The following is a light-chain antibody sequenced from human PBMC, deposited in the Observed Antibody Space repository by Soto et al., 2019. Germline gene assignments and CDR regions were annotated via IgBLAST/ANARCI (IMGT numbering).Light chain of an antibody. CDR3: CSFAGNYIYV. Sequence: QSALTQPRSVSGSPGQSVTISCTGTSSDVGGYNYVSWYLHHPGKAPKVMIYDVSNRPSGVPDRFSGSKSGNTASLTISGLQSEDEADYYCCSFAGNYIYVFGTGTKLTVL. J-gene: IGLJ1*01. V-gene: IGLV2-11*01. CDR1: SSDVGGYNY. CDR2: DVS.